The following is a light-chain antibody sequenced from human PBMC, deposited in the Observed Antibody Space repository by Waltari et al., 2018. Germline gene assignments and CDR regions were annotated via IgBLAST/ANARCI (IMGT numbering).Light chain of an antibody. CDR1: SGHTSNI. V-gene: IGLV4-69*01. J-gene: IGLJ3*02. CDR3: QTGGHGTWV. Sequence: QLVLTQSPSASASLGASVKLPCTLDSGHTSNIITWLPQHPQKGPRFLMKINSDGSHSKGDEIPDRFSGSSSGAERYLTISSLQSEDEADYYCQTGGHGTWVFGGGTKLTVL. CDR2: INSDGSH.